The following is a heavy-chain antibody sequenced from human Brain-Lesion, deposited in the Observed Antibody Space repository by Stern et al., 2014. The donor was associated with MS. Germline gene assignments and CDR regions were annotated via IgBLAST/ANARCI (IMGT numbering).Heavy chain of an antibody. CDR1: GFTFSDHY. CDR3: ARDTARGGQCEPRQKPHCRGA. Sequence: EVQLEESGGGLVQPGGSLRLSCAASGFTFSDHYMDWVRQAPGKGLEWVGRTRNKANSYTTEYAASVKGRFTISRDDSKNSLYLQMNSLKTEDTAVYYCARDTARGGQCEPRQKPHCRGARG. J-gene: IGHJ1*01. CDR2: TRNKANSYTT. D-gene: IGHD3-10*01. V-gene: IGHV3-72*01.